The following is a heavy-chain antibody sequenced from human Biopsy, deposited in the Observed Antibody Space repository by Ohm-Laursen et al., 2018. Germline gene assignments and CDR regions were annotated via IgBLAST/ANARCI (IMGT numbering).Heavy chain of an antibody. D-gene: IGHD4-23*01. CDR2: ISRTGYT. CDR1: GGSFTGHY. CDR3: ARGSNDFGGLYFPR. V-gene: IGHV4-59*11. Sequence: SDTLSLTCTVSGGSFTGHYWTWIRQPPGKGLEWIGHISRTGYTSYNASLKSRVTISVDTSRNHFSLRLSSLTAADAAVYYCARGSNDFGGLYFPRWGQGTLLTVSS. J-gene: IGHJ4*02.